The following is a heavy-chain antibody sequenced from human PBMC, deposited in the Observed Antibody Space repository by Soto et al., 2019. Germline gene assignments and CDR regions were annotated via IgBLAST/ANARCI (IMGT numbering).Heavy chain of an antibody. Sequence: GASVKVSCKASGGTFSSYAISWVRQVPGQGLEWMGGIIPIFGTANYAQKFQGRVTITADKSTSTAYMELSSLRSEDTAVYYCAREGVSGPSDYWGQGTLVTVYS. J-gene: IGHJ4*02. CDR3: AREGVSGPSDY. D-gene: IGHD2-15*01. V-gene: IGHV1-69*06. CDR1: GGTFSSYA. CDR2: IIPIFGTA.